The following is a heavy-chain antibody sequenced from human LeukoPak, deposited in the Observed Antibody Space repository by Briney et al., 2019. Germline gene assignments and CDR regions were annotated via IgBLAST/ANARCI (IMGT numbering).Heavy chain of an antibody. CDR1: GYTFTSYA. CDR3: ARSYSSSWYGMGYMDV. V-gene: IGHV1-18*01. J-gene: IGHJ6*03. Sequence: ASVKVSCKASGYTFTSYAISWVRQAPGQGLEWMGWISAYNGNANYAQKLQGRVTMTTDTSTSTAYMELRSLRSDDTAVYYCARSYSSSWYGMGYMDVWGKGTTVTISS. D-gene: IGHD6-13*01. CDR2: ISAYNGNA.